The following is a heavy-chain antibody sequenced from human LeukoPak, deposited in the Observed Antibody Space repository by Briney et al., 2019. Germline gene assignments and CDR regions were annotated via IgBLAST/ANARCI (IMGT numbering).Heavy chain of an antibody. CDR2: INHSGST. Sequence: SETLSLTCAVYGGSFSGYYWSWIRQPPGKGLEWIGEINHSGSTNYNPSLKSRVTISVDTSKNRFSLKLSSVTAADTAVYYCARAWVRGVIITRGWFDPWGQGTLVTVSS. CDR3: ARAWVRGVIITRGWFDP. J-gene: IGHJ5*02. V-gene: IGHV4-34*01. CDR1: GGSFSGYY. D-gene: IGHD3-10*01.